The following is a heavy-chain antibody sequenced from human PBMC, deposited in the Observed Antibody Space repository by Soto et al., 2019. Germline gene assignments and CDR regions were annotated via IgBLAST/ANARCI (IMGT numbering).Heavy chain of an antibody. CDR1: GYSFTTNW. J-gene: IGHJ1*01. CDR2: IXXGXSXT. CDR3: ARHSGVAEDGTD. Sequence: PGESLKISCKGSGYSFTTNWICWVRQMPGKGLEXMGVIXXGXSXTXYXXXXQGQVAISADKSINTAYLQWSSLKASDTAMYYCARHSGVAEDGTDWGQGTLVTVSS. V-gene: IGHV5-51*01. D-gene: IGHD6-13*01.